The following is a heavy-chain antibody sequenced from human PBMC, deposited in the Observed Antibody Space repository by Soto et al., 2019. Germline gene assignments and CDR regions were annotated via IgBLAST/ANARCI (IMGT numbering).Heavy chain of an antibody. CDR3: ATAEVDY. Sequence: PGGSLRLSCAASGFTFGDYWMHWVRQAPGKGLEWVSRMNSDGTTTNYADSVKGRFTVSRDNAKNTLFLQMNSLRAEDTAVYYCATAEVDYWGPGTLVTVSS. V-gene: IGHV3-74*01. CDR1: GFTFGDYW. J-gene: IGHJ4*02. CDR2: MNSDGTTT.